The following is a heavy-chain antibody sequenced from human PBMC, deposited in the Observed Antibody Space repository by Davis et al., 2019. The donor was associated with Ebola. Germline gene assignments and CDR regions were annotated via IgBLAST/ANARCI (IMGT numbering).Heavy chain of an antibody. CDR3: ARGRNTAMNQYYYGMDV. CDR2: MNPNSGNT. J-gene: IGHJ6*02. Sequence: ASVKVSCKASGGTFSSYAISWVRQAPGQGLEWMGWMNPNSGNTGYAQKFQGRVTMTRNTSISTAYMELRSLRSEDTAVYYCARGRNTAMNQYYYGMDVWGQGTTVTVSS. CDR1: GGTFSSYA. V-gene: IGHV1-8*02. D-gene: IGHD5-18*01.